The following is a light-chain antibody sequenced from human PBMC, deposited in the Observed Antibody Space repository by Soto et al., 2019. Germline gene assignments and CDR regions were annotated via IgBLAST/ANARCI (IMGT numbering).Light chain of an antibody. CDR2: GAS. V-gene: IGKV3-20*01. CDR3: QQYGSSPQT. CDR1: QSVRSSY. J-gene: IGKJ1*01. Sequence: EIVLTQSPGTLSLSPGERATLSCRASQSVRSSYLAWYQQKPGQAPRLLIYGASSRATGIPDRFSGSGSGTDFTHTISRLESEDLAVYYCQQYGSSPQTFDQGTKVEIQ.